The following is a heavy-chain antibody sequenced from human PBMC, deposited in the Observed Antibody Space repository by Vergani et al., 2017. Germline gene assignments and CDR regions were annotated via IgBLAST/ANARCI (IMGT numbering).Heavy chain of an antibody. CDR1: GFSFRTFS. J-gene: IGHJ6*02. D-gene: IGHD3-10*01. CDR3: ARTGEWMRSNNGPPDYVFALDV. CDR2: ISPDGRTT. Sequence: DVDLVESGGGFVQPGGSRRLSCAASGFSFRTFSMFWVRQPPGKGLAWVSKISPDGRTTEYADSVRGRFTISRDNANSMLYLQMNSLRDDDTAVYYCARTGEWMRSNNGPPDYVFALDVWGQGTTVIVSS. V-gene: IGHV3-74*03.